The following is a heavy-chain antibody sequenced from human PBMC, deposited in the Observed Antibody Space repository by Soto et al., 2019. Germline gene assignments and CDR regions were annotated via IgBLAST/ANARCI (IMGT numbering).Heavy chain of an antibody. V-gene: IGHV3-23*01. J-gene: IGHJ3*02. CDR1: GFSFGTYV. CDR3: AMTRLYDTGTNDYHRDALDI. D-gene: IGHD3-22*01. CDR2: ISGSGGRV. Sequence: EVQLLESGGGMVEPRGSLKLSCAASGFSFGTYVMNCVRQAPGKGLEWVSGISGSGGRVYSADSVKGRFTISRDNSRNTLYLQMNSLRAEDTAIYYCAMTRLYDTGTNDYHRDALDIWGQGTQVTVSS.